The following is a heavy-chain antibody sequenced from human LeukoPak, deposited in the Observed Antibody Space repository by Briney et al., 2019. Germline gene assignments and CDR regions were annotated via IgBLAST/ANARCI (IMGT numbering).Heavy chain of an antibody. Sequence: TSETLSLTCTVSGDSIRGYYWSWLRQPPGKGLEWIGNVYYSAKINYNSSLESRVTLSVDTSKNQFSLKLTSVTAADTAVYFCARARELAFMSYYFDYWGQETRDPVSS. D-gene: IGHD3-9*01. CDR3: ARARELAFMSYYFDY. J-gene: IGHJ4*02. CDR1: GDSIRGYY. V-gene: IGHV4-59*01. CDR2: VYYSAKI.